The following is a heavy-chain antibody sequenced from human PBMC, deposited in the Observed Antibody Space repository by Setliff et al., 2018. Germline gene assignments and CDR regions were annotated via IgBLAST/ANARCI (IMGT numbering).Heavy chain of an antibody. V-gene: IGHV4-39*01. CDR1: GGSISSSSYY. Sequence: SETLSLTCTVSGGSISSSSYYWGWIRQPPGKGLEWIGSIHYSGSTYYNPSLKSRVTISRDNSKNTLYLQMNSLRAEDTAVYYCASCSGGSCYRFDYWGQGTLVTVSS. J-gene: IGHJ4*02. D-gene: IGHD2-15*01. CDR3: ASCSGGSCYRFDY. CDR2: IHYSGST.